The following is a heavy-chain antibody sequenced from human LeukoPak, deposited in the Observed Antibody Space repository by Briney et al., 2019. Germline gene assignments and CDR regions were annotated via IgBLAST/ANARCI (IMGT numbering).Heavy chain of an antibody. V-gene: IGHV1-69*04. D-gene: IGHD3/OR15-3a*01. J-gene: IGHJ4*02. CDR1: GYTFTSYG. CDR3: ASDLVCTVNCKDS. CDR2: IIPRLGIA. Sequence: SVKVSCKASGYTFTSYGISWVRQAPGQGLEWMGRIIPRLGIALYAQRFKGRVTMTADKLSNTAYMELSSLTSEDTAVYFCASDLVCTVNCKDSWGQGTLVTVSS.